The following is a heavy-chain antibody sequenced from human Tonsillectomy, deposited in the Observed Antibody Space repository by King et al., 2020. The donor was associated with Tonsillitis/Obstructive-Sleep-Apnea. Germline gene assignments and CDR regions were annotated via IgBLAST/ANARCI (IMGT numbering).Heavy chain of an antibody. Sequence: PLQESGPGLVKPSQTLSLTCIVSDGSVSSGGYYWSWIRQHPGKGLEWIGYIYYSGSTYYNPSLKSLVTISLNTSKNQFSLELSSVTAADTAVYYCARGGTFHFDHWGQGTLVAVSS. J-gene: IGHJ4*02. D-gene: IGHD1-1*01. CDR1: DGSVSSGGYY. CDR2: IYYSGST. V-gene: IGHV4-31*01. CDR3: ARGGTFHFDH.